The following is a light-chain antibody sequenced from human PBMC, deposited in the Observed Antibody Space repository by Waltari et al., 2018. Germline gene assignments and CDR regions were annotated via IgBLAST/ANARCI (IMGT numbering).Light chain of an antibody. CDR3: QQHSNWPLT. V-gene: IGKV3-11*01. CDR2: DAS. J-gene: IGKJ4*01. CDR1: QSIRGY. Sequence: ETVLTQSPATLSLSPGERATLSCRASQSIRGYLTWYQQKPGQAPRLLIYDASNRATGIPARFSGSGSGTDFTLTISSLEPEDFALYYCQQHSNWPLTFGGGTKVEIK.